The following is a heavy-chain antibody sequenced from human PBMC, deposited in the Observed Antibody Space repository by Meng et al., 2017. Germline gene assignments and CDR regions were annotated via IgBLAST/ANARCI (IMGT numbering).Heavy chain of an antibody. D-gene: IGHD3-9*01. CDR1: GGSTSSGSYY. Sequence: SETLSLTCTVSGGSTSSGSYYWSWIRQPAGKGLEWIGSIYYSGSTYCNPSLKSRVTISVDTSKNQFSLKLSSVTAADTAVYYCARVAVGYFDRAPYYFDYWGQGTLVTVSS. V-gene: IGHV4-39*07. CDR2: IYYSGST. CDR3: ARVAVGYFDRAPYYFDY. J-gene: IGHJ4*02.